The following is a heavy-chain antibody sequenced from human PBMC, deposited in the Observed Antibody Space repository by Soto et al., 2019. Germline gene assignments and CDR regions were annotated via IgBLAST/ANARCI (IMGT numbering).Heavy chain of an antibody. CDR1: GFTFSSSS. V-gene: IGHV3-21*01. CDR2: ISSSSIYI. D-gene: IGHD3-3*02. Sequence: GGSLRLSCAASGFTFSSSSINWVRQAPWKGLEWVSSISSSSIYIYYAASVKGRFTISRDNAKNSLYLQMNSLRAEDTAVYYCARVGLALGALFDYLGQGTLLTVSP. J-gene: IGHJ4*02. CDR3: ARVGLALGALFDY.